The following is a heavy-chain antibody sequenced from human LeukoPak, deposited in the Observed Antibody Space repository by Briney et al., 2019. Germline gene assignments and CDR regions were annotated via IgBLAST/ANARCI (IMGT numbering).Heavy chain of an antibody. CDR2: ISSSSSTI. V-gene: IGHV3-48*01. D-gene: IGHD6-19*01. J-gene: IGHJ1*01. CDR3: ASQPGSSGWYEYFQH. CDR1: GFTFSSYS. Sequence: GGSLRLSCAASGFTFSSYSMNWVRQAPGKGLEWVSYISSSSSTIYYADSVKGRFTISRDNAKNSLYLQMNSLRAEDMAVYYCASQPGSSGWYEYFQHWGQGTLVTVSS.